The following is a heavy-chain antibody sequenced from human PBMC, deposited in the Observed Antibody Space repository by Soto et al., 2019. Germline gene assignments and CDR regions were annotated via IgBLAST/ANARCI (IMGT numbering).Heavy chain of an antibody. J-gene: IGHJ6*02. CDR3: ARDRGGSGSYYHYYYYGMDV. CDR1: GGSISSYY. Sequence: SETLSLTCTVSGGSISSYYWSWIRQPPGKGLEWIGYIYYSGSTNYNPSLKSRVTISVDTSKNQFSLKLSSVTAADTAVYYCARDRGGSGSYYHYYYYGMDVWGQGTTVTVSS. CDR2: IYYSGST. D-gene: IGHD3-10*01. V-gene: IGHV4-59*01.